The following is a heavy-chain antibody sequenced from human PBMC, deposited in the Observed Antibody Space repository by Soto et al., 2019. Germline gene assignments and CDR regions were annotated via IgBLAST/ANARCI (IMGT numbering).Heavy chain of an antibody. J-gene: IGHJ4*02. V-gene: IGHV3-74*01. CDR2: IDTSGHST. CDR3: AKDSWYFDL. D-gene: IGHD6-13*01. CDR1: GFVFTNFW. Sequence: GSLRLSCEASGFVFTNFWMHWVRHVPGKGLVWVARIDTSGHSTNYAESVKGRFTISRDNAKNTVSLQMNSLRVEDTGVYYCAKDSWYFDLWSQGSQVTVYS.